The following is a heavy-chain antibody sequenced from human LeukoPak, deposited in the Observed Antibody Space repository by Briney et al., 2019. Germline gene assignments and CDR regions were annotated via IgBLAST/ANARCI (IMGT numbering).Heavy chain of an antibody. J-gene: IGHJ4*02. V-gene: IGHV1-46*01. CDR1: GYTFTSYY. Sequence: ASVKVSCKAYGYTFTSYYMHWVRQAPGQGLEWMGIINPSGGSTSYAQKFQGRVTMTRDTSTSTVYMELRSLRSEDAAVYYCARDMEVDTAMATGFDYWGQGTLVTVSS. CDR3: ARDMEVDTAMATGFDY. CDR2: INPSGGST. D-gene: IGHD5-18*01.